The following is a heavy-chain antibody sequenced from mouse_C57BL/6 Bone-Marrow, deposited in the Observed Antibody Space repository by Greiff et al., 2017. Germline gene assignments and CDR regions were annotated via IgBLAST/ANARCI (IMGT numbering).Heavy chain of an antibody. CDR3: ARGGYYGDYYFDY. V-gene: IGHV1-47*01. D-gene: IGHD2-3*01. Sequence: VKLLEPGAALVQPGASVKMSCKASGYTFTTYPIEWMKQNHGKSLEWIGNFHPYNDDTKYNEKFKGKATLTVEKSSSTVYLELSRLTSVDSAVXNCARGGYYGDYYFDYWGKGTTLTVSS. CDR2: FHPYNDDT. J-gene: IGHJ2*01. CDR1: GYTFTTYP.